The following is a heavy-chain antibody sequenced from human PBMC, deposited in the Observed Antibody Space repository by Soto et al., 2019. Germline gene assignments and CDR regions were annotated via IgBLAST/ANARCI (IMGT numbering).Heavy chain of an antibody. CDR3: ARETYDFWSGYYIGLDY. J-gene: IGHJ4*02. D-gene: IGHD3-3*01. CDR1: GFTFSSYG. V-gene: IGHV3-33*01. CDR2: IWYDGSNK. Sequence: GGSLRRSCAASGFTFSSYGMHWVRQAPGKGLEWVAVIWYDGSNKYYADSVKGRFTISRDNSKNTLYLQMNSLRAEDTAVYYCARETYDFWSGYYIGLDYWGQGTLVTVSS.